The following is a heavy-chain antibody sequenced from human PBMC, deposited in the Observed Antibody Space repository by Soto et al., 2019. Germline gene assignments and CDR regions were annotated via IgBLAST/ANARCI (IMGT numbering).Heavy chain of an antibody. V-gene: IGHV3-66*03. Sequence: GGSLRLSCAASGFTVSSNYMSWVRQAPGKGLEWVSVIYNTGTTYYADSVKGRFTISRDNSKNTLYLQMNSLRAEDTAVYYCAKETRITIFGVVIIESGYYYGMDVWGQGTTVTVSS. D-gene: IGHD3-3*01. J-gene: IGHJ6*02. CDR3: AKETRITIFGVVIIESGYYYGMDV. CDR1: GFTVSSNY. CDR2: IYNTGTT.